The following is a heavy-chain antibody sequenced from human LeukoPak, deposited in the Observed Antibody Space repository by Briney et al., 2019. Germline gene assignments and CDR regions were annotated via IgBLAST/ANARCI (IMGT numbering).Heavy chain of an antibody. J-gene: IGHJ4*02. V-gene: IGHV3-74*01. Sequence: QAGGSLRLSCWAYVFTLNNYWMHWVRQTPGKGLVWVSRINRDGSTTDYADSVKGRFTISRDNAKNTLYLQMNSLGAEDTAVYYCAREASAVFDYWGQGTLVTVSS. CDR2: INRDGSTT. CDR1: VFTLNNYW. CDR3: AREASAVFDY. D-gene: IGHD6-13*01.